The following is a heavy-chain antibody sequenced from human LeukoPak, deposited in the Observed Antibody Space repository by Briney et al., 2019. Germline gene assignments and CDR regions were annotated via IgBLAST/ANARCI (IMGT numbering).Heavy chain of an antibody. CDR3: ARARVVAVAESEFDY. V-gene: IGHV3-7*04. D-gene: IGHD2-15*01. J-gene: IGHJ4*02. CDR2: IKQDGSET. CDR1: GFTFNTYW. Sequence: GGSLRLSCAASGFTFNTYWMSWVRQAPGKGLEWVAHIKQDGSETYYVESVKGRFTVSRDNAKNSLYLQMNSLRAEDTAEYYCARARVVAVAESEFDYWGQGTLVTVSS.